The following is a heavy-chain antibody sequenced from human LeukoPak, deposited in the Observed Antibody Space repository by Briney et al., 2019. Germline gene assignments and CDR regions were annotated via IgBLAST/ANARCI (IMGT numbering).Heavy chain of an antibody. V-gene: IGHV4-59*08. J-gene: IGHJ5*02. Sequence: SETLSLTCTVSGDSISTYYWSWIRQPPGKGLEWIGFIHYSGSTRYNPSLKSRVTISVDTSNNQFSLKLSSVTAADTAVYYCARQRSSGWSRPNWFDPWGQGTLVTVSS. CDR3: ARQRSSGWSRPNWFDP. D-gene: IGHD6-19*01. CDR2: IHYSGST. CDR1: GDSISTYY.